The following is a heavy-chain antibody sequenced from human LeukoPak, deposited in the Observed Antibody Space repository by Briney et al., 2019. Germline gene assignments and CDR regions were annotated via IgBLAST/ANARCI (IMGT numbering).Heavy chain of an antibody. CDR2: IYSSGTT. CDR1: GVSISRYY. Sequence: PSETPSLTCTVSGVSISRYYWSWIRQPAGRGLEWIGRIYSSGTTNYNPSLKSRVTMTVDTSKNQFSLKLSSVTAADTAVYYCARGGSSAASVFDYWGQGALVTVPS. J-gene: IGHJ4*02. D-gene: IGHD6-13*01. V-gene: IGHV4-4*07. CDR3: ARGGSSAASVFDY.